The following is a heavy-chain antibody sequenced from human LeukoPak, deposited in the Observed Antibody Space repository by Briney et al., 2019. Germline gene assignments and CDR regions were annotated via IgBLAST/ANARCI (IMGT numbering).Heavy chain of an antibody. CDR2: ITPSGGGT. CDR3: ARALRRDGYNSGY. CDR1: GYIFTSYY. Sequence: ASVKVSCKASGYIFTSYYIHWVRQAPGQGLEWMGFITPSGGGTYYAQKFQGRVTMTRDTSTSIVYMELTSLRSEDTAVYYCARALRRDGYNSGYWGQGTLVTVSS. J-gene: IGHJ4*02. D-gene: IGHD5-24*01. V-gene: IGHV1-46*01.